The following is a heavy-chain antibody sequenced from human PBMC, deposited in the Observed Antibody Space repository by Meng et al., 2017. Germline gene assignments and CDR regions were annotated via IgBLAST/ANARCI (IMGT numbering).Heavy chain of an antibody. J-gene: IGHJ4*02. CDR2: LCAHDGDT. CDR3: ARGTPGRSYSDY. CDR1: DYTFTGYG. Sequence: QVQPVQAGPEVKQPGASLKVSCKASDYTFTGYGVSWVRPAPGQVLEWMAWLCAHDGDTSHATKLQGRVTVSADRPTATAYMELRSLRSDDTAVYYCARGTPGRSYSDYWGQGTLVTVSS. V-gene: IGHV1-18*01. D-gene: IGHD3-10*01.